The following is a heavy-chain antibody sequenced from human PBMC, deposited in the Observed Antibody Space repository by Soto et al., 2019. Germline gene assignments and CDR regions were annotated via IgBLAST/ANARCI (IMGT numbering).Heavy chain of an antibody. CDR1: GFTFSTYA. CDR2: ISSSGGST. Sequence: EVQLLESGGGLVQPGGSLRLSCAASGFTFSTYAMSWVRQAPGKGLEWVSGISSSGGSTYYADSVKGRFTISRENSKNTLSLQMNSLRAEDTAVYYCANYPPGYDSSGPLNYWGQGTLVTVSS. J-gene: IGHJ4*02. V-gene: IGHV3-23*01. D-gene: IGHD3-22*01. CDR3: ANYPPGYDSSGPLNY.